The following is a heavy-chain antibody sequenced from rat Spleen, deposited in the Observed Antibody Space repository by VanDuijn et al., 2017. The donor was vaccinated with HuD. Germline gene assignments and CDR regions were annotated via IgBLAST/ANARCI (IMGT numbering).Heavy chain of an antibody. CDR3: ARYIPTEGLLDY. J-gene: IGHJ2*01. D-gene: IGHD1-11*01. CDR2: ISYSGST. V-gene: IGHV3-1*01. Sequence: EVQLQESGPGLVKPSQSLSLTCSVTGFSITSNYWGWIRKFPGNKMEWIGHISYSGSTSYNPSLKSRISITRDTSKNQFFLQLNSVTTEDTATYYCARYIPTEGLLDYWGQGVMVTVSS. CDR1: GFSITSNY.